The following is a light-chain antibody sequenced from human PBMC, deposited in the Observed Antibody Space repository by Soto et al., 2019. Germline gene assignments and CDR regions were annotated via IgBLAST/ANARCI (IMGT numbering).Light chain of an antibody. CDR2: DAS. CDR3: QQYNNRPPL. Sequence: EIVLTQSPATLSLSPGERATLSCRASQSVSSYLAWYQQKPGQAPRLLIYDASNRATGIPARFSGSGSGTEFTLTISSLQSEDFAVYYCQQYNNRPPLFGQGTKVDIK. J-gene: IGKJ1*01. CDR1: QSVSSY. V-gene: IGKV3-11*01.